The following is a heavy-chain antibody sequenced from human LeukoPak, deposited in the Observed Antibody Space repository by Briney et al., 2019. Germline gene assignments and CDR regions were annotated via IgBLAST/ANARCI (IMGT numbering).Heavy chain of an antibody. CDR2: IYYSGST. D-gene: IGHD1-26*01. Sequence: SETLSLTCTVSGGSISSYYWSWIRQPPGKGLEWIGYIYYSGSTNYNPSLKSRVTISVDTSKNQFSLKLSSVTAADTAVYYCAKEPYSGSQLLDYWGQGTLVTVSS. V-gene: IGHV4-59*12. J-gene: IGHJ4*02. CDR1: GGSISSYY. CDR3: AKEPYSGSQLLDY.